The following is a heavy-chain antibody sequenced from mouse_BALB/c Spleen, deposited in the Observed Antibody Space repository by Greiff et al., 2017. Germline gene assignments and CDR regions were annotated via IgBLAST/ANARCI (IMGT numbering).Heavy chain of an antibody. CDR1: GFTFSSYT. CDR3: TRGDDYGDLGFDY. V-gene: IGHV5-6-4*01. D-gene: IGHD2-4*01. CDR2: ISSGGSYT. Sequence: EVQGVESGGGLVKPGGSLKLSCAASGFTFSSYTMSWVRQTPEKRLEWVATISSGGSYTYYPDSVKGRFTISRDNAKNTLYLQMSSLKSEDTAMYYCTRGDDYGDLGFDYWGQGTTLTVSS. J-gene: IGHJ2*01.